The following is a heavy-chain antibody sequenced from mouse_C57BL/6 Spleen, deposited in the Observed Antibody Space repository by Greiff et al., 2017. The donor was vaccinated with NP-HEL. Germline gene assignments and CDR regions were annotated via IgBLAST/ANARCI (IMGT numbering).Heavy chain of an antibody. Sequence: QVQLQQPGAELVMPGASVKLSCKASGYTFTSYWMHWVKQRPGQGLEWIGEIYPTSGSTYYNEKFKGKATLTVDKASSTAYMQLSSLTSEDSAVYYGERSGRASSIDYWGQGTTLTVSS. D-gene: IGHD3-1*01. CDR1: GYTFTSYW. J-gene: IGHJ2*01. CDR3: ERSGRASSIDY. V-gene: IGHV1-55*01. CDR2: IYPTSGST.